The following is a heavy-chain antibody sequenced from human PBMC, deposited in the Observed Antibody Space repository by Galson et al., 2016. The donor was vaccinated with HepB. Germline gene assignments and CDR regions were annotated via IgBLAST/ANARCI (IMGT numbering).Heavy chain of an antibody. Sequence: SLRLSCAASGFTFGSYGMHWVRQAPGKGLEWVAVIWFAGSNKYYADSVKGRFTISRDNSKNTLYLQMNSLRAEDTAVYYCARDTKGRVEVVVAANYYYYYGMDVWGQGTTVTVSS. CDR2: IWFAGSNK. D-gene: IGHD2-15*01. J-gene: IGHJ6*02. CDR1: GFTFGSYG. CDR3: ARDTKGRVEVVVAANYYYYYGMDV. V-gene: IGHV3-33*08.